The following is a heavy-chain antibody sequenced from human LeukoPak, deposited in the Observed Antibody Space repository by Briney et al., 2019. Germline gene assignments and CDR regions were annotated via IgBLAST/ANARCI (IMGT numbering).Heavy chain of an antibody. CDR3: ARGLRRGYYDSSGYPPLIFDY. V-gene: IGHV4-34*01. J-gene: IGHJ4*02. CDR1: GGSFSGYY. CDR2: INHSGST. D-gene: IGHD3-22*01. Sequence: SETLSLTCAVYGGSFSGYYWSWIRQPPGKGLEWIGEINHSGSTNYNPSLKSRVTISVDTSKNQFSLKLSSVTAADTAVYYCARGLRRGYYDSSGYPPLIFDYWGQGTLVTVSS.